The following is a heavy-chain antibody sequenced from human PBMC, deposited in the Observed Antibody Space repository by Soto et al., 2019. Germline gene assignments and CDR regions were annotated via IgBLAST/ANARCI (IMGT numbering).Heavy chain of an antibody. CDR3: VEGWNDF. CDR2: IKSKADGGAR. Sequence: EVQMVQSGGDLVKPGGSLRLSCVTSGFMFSSAWMSWVRQAPGKGLEWVARIKSKADGGARDYAAPVKGRFTISRDDSKNKVYLQMNSLRAEDTAVYYCVEGWNDFWGQGTLVTVSS. V-gene: IGHV3-15*01. CDR1: GFMFSSAW. J-gene: IGHJ4*02. D-gene: IGHD1-1*01.